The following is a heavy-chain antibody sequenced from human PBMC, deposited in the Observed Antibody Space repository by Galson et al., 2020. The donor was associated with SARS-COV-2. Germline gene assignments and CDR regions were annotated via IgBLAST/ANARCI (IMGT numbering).Heavy chain of an antibody. CDR2: IFYTGTT. CDR1: GDSLSRSSFY. D-gene: IGHD3-9*01. CDR3: ARGSYSTSPLLTG. J-gene: IGHJ4*02. Sequence: SQTLSLTCSVPGDSLSRSSFYWAWVRQSPPKGLEWIGSIFYTGTTYYHPSLESRLTISIDTSKNHFSLRLNSVTAAETAVYYCARGSYSTSPLLTGWGQGTLVSVSS. V-gene: IGHV4-39*07.